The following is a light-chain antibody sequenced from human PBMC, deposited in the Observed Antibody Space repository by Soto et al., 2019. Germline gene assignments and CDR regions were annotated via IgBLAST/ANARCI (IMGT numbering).Light chain of an antibody. CDR2: DVT. J-gene: IGLJ1*01. Sequence: QSALTQPASVSGSPGQSITISCTGTSSDVGGYNSVSWYQQHPGKAPKLMIYDVTKRPSVLSNRFSVSKSGNTASLTISGLQAEDEGDYYCCSYAGYSTYVVGTGTKLTVL. CDR1: SSDVGGYNS. CDR3: CSYAGYSTYV. V-gene: IGLV2-23*02.